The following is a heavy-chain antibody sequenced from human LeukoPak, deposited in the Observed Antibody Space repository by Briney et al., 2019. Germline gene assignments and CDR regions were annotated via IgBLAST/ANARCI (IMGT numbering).Heavy chain of an antibody. CDR3: ARVAYCGGDCPVQSDY. CDR2: IKQDGSEK. Sequence: QSGGSLRLSCAASGFTFSNYWMSWVRQGPGKGLEWVADIKQDGSEKYYVDSVKGRFTISRDNAKNSLYLQMNSLRAEDTAMFYCARVAYCGGDCPVQSDYWGQGTLVTVSS. CDR1: GFTFSNYW. J-gene: IGHJ4*02. D-gene: IGHD2-21*02. V-gene: IGHV3-7*01.